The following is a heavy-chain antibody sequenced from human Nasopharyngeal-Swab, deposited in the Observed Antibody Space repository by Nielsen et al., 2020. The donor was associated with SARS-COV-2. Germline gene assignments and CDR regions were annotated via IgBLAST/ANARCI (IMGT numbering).Heavy chain of an antibody. V-gene: IGHV3-11*01. CDR3: ARVIWDCSTSCTYYYYYYMDV. Sequence: GESLKISCAASGFTFSDYYMSWIRQAPGKGLEWVSYISSSGSTIYYADSVKGRFTISRDNAKNSLYLQMNSLRAEDTAVYYCARVIWDCSTSCTYYYYYYMDVWGKGTTVTVSS. D-gene: IGHD2-2*01. CDR2: ISSSGSTI. J-gene: IGHJ6*03. CDR1: GFTFSDYY.